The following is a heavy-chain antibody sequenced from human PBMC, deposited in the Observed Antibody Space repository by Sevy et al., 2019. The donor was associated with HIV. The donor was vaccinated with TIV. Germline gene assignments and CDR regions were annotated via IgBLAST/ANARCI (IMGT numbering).Heavy chain of an antibody. Sequence: ASVKVSCKASGYTFTTYGISWVRQAPGQGLEWMGWIGAYNGNTNYAQKFQGRVTMTNDTSTSTAYMELRSLRSDDAAVYFCARGSSVWYMHFDYWGQGTLVTVSS. D-gene: IGHD6-19*01. J-gene: IGHJ4*02. CDR2: IGAYNGNT. V-gene: IGHV1-18*01. CDR3: ARGSSVWYMHFDY. CDR1: GYTFTTYG.